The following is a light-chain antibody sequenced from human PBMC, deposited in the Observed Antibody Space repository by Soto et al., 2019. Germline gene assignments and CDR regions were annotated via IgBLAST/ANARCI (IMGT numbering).Light chain of an antibody. CDR1: SSDVGGYNY. CDR3: SSYAGSSNV. V-gene: IGLV2-8*01. CDR2: EVN. J-gene: IGLJ1*01. Sequence: GASSDVGGYNYVSWYQQHPGKAPKLMIYEVNKRPSGVPDRFSGSKSGNTASLTVSGLQAEDEADYYCSSYAGSSNVFGTGTKVTVL.